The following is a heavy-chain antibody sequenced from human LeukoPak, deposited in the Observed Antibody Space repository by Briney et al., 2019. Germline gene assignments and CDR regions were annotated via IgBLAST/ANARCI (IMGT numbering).Heavy chain of an antibody. D-gene: IGHD3-22*01. V-gene: IGHV4-59*06. CDR1: GFTFSSYS. Sequence: PGGSLRLSCAASGFTFSSYSMNWVRQAPGKGLEWIGYIYYSGSTYYNPSLKSRVTISVDTSKNQFSLKLSSVTAADTAVYYCASLFTMIGLDAFDIWGQGTMVTVSS. J-gene: IGHJ3*02. CDR3: ASLFTMIGLDAFDI. CDR2: IYYSGST.